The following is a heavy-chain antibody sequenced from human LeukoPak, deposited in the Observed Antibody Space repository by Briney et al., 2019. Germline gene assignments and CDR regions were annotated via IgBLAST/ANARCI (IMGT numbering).Heavy chain of an antibody. D-gene: IGHD2-2*01. CDR2: INPNSGDT. Sequence: ASVKVSCKASGYTFTKYGITWVRQAPGQGLEWMGWINPNSGDTNYAQKFQGWVTMTRDTSISTAYMELSRLRSDDTAVYYCASYCSSTSCPRNYGMDVWGQGTTVTVSS. CDR1: GYTFTKYG. CDR3: ASYCSSTSCPRNYGMDV. J-gene: IGHJ6*02. V-gene: IGHV1-2*04.